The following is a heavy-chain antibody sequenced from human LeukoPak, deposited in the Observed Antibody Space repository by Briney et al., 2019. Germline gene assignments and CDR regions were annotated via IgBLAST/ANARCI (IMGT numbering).Heavy chain of an antibody. CDR1: GYTFTDSY. CDR3: ARSTLRITGTTRGGFDP. J-gene: IGHJ5*02. V-gene: IGHV1-2*02. CDR2: INPHSGDT. D-gene: IGHD1-7*01. Sequence: ASVKVSCKASGYTFTDSYIHWVRQAPGQGLEWMGWINPHSGDTIYAQKFHGRVTLTRDTSISTAYMELSRLRSDDTAVYYCARSTLRITGTTRGGFDPWGQGTLVTVSS.